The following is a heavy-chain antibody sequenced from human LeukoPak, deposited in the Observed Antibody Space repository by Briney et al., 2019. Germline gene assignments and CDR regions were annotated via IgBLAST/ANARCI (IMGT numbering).Heavy chain of an antibody. CDR3: ATAYRSYRDFDY. CDR2: INPSGGST. Sequence: ASVKVSCKTSGYTFTNYYMHWVRQAPGQGLEWMGIINPSGGSTNYVQKFQGRVTMTRDTSTSTVSMELGSLRSEDTAVYYCATAYRSYRDFDYWGQGTLVTVSS. J-gene: IGHJ4*02. D-gene: IGHD1-26*01. V-gene: IGHV1-46*01. CDR1: GYTFTNYY.